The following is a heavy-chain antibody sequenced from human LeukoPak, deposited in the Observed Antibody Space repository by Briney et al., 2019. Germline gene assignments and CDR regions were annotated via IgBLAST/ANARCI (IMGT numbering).Heavy chain of an antibody. CDR2: IYSGGST. V-gene: IGHV3-53*01. Sequence: GGSLRLSCAASGFTVSSNYMSWVRQAPGKGLEWVSVIYSGGSTYYADSVKGRFTISRDNSKNTLCLQMNSLRAEDTAVYYCASGQYKSIALPYWGQGTLVTVSS. J-gene: IGHJ4*02. CDR1: GFTVSSNY. CDR3: ASGQYKSIALPY. D-gene: IGHD6-6*01.